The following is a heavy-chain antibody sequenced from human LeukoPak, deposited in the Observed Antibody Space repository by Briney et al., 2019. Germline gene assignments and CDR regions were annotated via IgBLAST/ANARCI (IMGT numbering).Heavy chain of an antibody. CDR1: GGSISTTSYY. CDR2: INHSGST. CDR3: ARVPGDGYNYWFDP. D-gene: IGHD5-24*01. Sequence: SETLSLTCTASGGSISTTSYYWAWIRQPPGKGLEWIGEINHSGSTNYNPSLKSRVTISVDTSKNQFSLKLSSVTAADTAVYYCARVPGDGYNYWFDPWGQGTLVTVSS. V-gene: IGHV4-39*07. J-gene: IGHJ5*02.